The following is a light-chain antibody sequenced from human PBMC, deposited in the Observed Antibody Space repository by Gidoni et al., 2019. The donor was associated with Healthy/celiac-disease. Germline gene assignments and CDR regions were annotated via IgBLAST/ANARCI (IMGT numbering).Light chain of an antibody. Sequence: QSVLTQPPPVSAAPGHKVTISCSGSSSNIGNNYVSWYQQLPGTAPNLLIYDNNKRPSGIPDRFSGSKSGTSATLGITGLQTGDEADYYCGTWDSSLSAVVFGGGTKLTVL. CDR3: GTWDSSLSAVV. J-gene: IGLJ2*01. CDR1: SSNIGNNY. CDR2: DNN. V-gene: IGLV1-51*01.